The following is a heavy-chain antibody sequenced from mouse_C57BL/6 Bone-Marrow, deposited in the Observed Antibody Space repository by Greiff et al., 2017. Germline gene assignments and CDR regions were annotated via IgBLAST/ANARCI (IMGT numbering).Heavy chain of an antibody. J-gene: IGHJ2*01. CDR2: ISNLAYST. CDR1: GFTFSDYG. Sequence: EVMLVESGGGLVQPGGSLKLSCAASGFTFSDYGMAWVRQAPRKGPEWVAFISNLAYSTYYADNVTGRFTISRGNSKNTLYLEMSSLRSEDTAMYYCARRGADGYYDYWGQGTTLTVSS. CDR3: ARRGADGYYDY. D-gene: IGHD2-3*01. V-gene: IGHV5-15*01.